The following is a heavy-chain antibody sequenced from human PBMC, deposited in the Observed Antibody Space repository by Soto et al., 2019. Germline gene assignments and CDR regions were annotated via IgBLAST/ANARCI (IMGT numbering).Heavy chain of an antibody. V-gene: IGHV3-23*01. CDR3: AARVDCGDLNNWFEP. J-gene: IGHJ5*02. D-gene: IGHD4-17*01. CDR2: VSGRGDRT. Sequence: GGSLRLSCAASGFTFSTYAMSWFRQAPGKGLEWVSGVSGRGDRTYYADSVKGRFTISRDNSKNMVYLQMDSLRAEDTALYYCAARVDCGDLNNWFEPWGQGSLVTVAS. CDR1: GFTFSTYA.